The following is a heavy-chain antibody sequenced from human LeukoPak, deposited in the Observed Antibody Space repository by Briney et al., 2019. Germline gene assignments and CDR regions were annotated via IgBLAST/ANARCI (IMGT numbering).Heavy chain of an antibody. V-gene: IGHV3-7*01. CDR3: ARDDPMPFDY. CDR2: MNQDGSEI. D-gene: IGHD2-2*01. CDR1: GFTFSRYW. J-gene: IGHJ4*02. Sequence: GGSLRFSCVGSGFTFSRYWLNWVRQAPGKGLEWVANMNQDGSEIYYLDSVKGRFTISRDNAKNSVYLQMNSLRAEDTAVYYCARDDPMPFDYWGQGTLVTVSS.